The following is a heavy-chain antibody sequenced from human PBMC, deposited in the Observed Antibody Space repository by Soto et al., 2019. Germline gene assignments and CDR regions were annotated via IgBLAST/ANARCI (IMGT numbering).Heavy chain of an antibody. Sequence: PGESLKISCKGSGYSFPSYWIGWVRQTPGKGLEWMGIIYPGDSDTRYSPSFQGQVTISADKSISTAYLQWSSLKASDTAMYYCARTSAAGKYYYGMDVWGQGTTVTVSS. CDR1: GYSFPSYW. CDR3: ARTSAAGKYYYGMDV. V-gene: IGHV5-51*01. D-gene: IGHD6-13*01. J-gene: IGHJ6*02. CDR2: IYPGDSDT.